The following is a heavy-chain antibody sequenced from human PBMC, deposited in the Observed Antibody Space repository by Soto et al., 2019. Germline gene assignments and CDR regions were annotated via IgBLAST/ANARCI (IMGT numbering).Heavy chain of an antibody. CDR1: GFTVSSNY. V-gene: IGHV3-53*04. CDR2: IYSGGST. J-gene: IGHJ4*02. CDR3: ARAAPDSCTNGVCPTAIDY. D-gene: IGHD2-8*01. Sequence: SGGSLRLSCAASGFTVSSNYMSWVRQAPGKGLEWVSVIYSGGSTYYADSVKGRFTISRHNSKNTLYLQMNSLRAEDTAVYYCARAAPDSCTNGVCPTAIDYWGQGTLVTVSS.